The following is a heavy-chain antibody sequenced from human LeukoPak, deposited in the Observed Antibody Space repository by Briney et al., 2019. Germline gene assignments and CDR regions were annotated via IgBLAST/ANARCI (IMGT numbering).Heavy chain of an antibody. Sequence: PGGSLRLSCAGSGFTFDDYTMQWVRHAPGEGLEWVSLISCDGGSTYYADSVKGRFTISRDNSKNSLYLQMNSLRTEDTALYCCATATDGGYGMDVWGQGTTVTVSS. CDR1: GFTFDDYT. CDR2: ISCDGGST. V-gene: IGHV3-43*01. D-gene: IGHD4-23*01. J-gene: IGHJ6*02. CDR3: ATATDGGYGMDV.